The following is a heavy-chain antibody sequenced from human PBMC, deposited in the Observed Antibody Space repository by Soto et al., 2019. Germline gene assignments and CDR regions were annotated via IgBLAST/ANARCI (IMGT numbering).Heavy chain of an antibody. CDR2: IHYSGST. CDR1: GDSIGTTHSY. CDR3: ARDEGNGNVWSLDY. J-gene: IGHJ4*02. Sequence: SETLSLTCTVSGDSIGTTHSYWAWIRQSPGKGLEWIGNIHYSGSTYYMPSLRSRVTLSVDTSKNQFSLRLTSVTAEDTAVYSCARDEGNGNVWSLDYGGQGILVTVSS. D-gene: IGHD2-8*01. V-gene: IGHV4-39*02.